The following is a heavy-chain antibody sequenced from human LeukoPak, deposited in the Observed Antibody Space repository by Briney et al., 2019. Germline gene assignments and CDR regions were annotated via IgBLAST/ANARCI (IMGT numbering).Heavy chain of an antibody. V-gene: IGHV3-23*01. D-gene: IGHD2-8*01. Sequence: GGSLRLSCAASGFTVSSNYMSWVRQAPGKGLEWVSAISGSGGSTYYADSVKGRFTISRDNSKNTLYLQMNSLRAEDTAVYYCAKGNVLMVYAIHDYWGQGTLVTVSS. CDR1: GFTVSSNY. J-gene: IGHJ4*02. CDR3: AKGNVLMVYAIHDY. CDR2: ISGSGGST.